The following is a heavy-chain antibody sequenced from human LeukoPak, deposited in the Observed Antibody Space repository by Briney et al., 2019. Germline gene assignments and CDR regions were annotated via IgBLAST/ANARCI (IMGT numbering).Heavy chain of an antibody. J-gene: IGHJ4*02. Sequence: GASVTVSCTAYGGTFSSYAISWVRQAPGQGLEWMGGIIPIFGTANYAQKYQGRATTTAAATTNLAHMERTMPTSEDTADYCYARAAAYDYDSSGYYYYWGQGTLVTVSS. CDR2: IIPIFGTA. D-gene: IGHD3-22*01. CDR1: GGTFSSYA. CDR3: ARAAAYDYDSSGYYYY. V-gene: IGHV1-69*13.